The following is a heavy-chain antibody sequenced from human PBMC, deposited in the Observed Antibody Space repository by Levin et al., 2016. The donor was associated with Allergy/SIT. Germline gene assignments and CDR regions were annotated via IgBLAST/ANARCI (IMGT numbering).Heavy chain of an antibody. Sequence: ASVKVSCKASGYTFTNYDINWVRQATGQGLEWMGWMNPNSGNTGYAQKFQGRVTMTRNTSISTAYMELSSLRSEDTAVYYCASRASYHYYYSMDVWGQGTTVTVSS. J-gene: IGHJ6*02. CDR2: MNPNSGNT. CDR1: GYTFTNYD. V-gene: IGHV1-8*01. D-gene: IGHD6-6*01. CDR3: ASRASYHYYYSMDV.